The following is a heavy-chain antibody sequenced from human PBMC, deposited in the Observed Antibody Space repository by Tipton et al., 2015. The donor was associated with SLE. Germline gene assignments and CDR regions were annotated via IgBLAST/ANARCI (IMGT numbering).Heavy chain of an antibody. CDR2: IYYSGST. V-gene: IGHV4-59*01. J-gene: IGHJ5*02. D-gene: IGHD1-26*01. Sequence: LRPSCTVSGGSISSYYWSWIRQPPGKGLEWIGYIYYSGSTNYNPSLKSRVTISVDTSKNQFSLKLSSVTAADTAVYYCARGRGLGAQSWFDPWGQGTLVTVSS. CDR1: GGSISSYY. CDR3: ARGRGLGAQSWFDP.